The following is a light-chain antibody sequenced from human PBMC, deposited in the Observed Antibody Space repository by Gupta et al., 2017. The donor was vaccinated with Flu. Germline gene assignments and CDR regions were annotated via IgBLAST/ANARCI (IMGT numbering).Light chain of an antibody. CDR2: LAS. CDR3: MQSEHWPWT. CDR1: RRCTGTGRTNV. J-gene: IGKJ1*01. V-gene: IGKV2-30*01. Sequence: ASISTRARRRCTGTGRTNVLSWFPQTPGQTPRPLIYLASPLAPGVAHRFSCSCLGTGFTLKLSSAVPDDVAVYFCMQSEHWPWTFGQGTKVEIK.